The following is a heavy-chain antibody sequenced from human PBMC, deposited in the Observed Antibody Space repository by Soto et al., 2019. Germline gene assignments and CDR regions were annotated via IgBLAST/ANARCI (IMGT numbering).Heavy chain of an antibody. J-gene: IGHJ5*02. CDR3: ARGIVGATIYPFDP. D-gene: IGHD1-26*01. Sequence: ASVKVSCKASGYTFTSYAMHWVRQAPGQRLEWMGWINAGNGNTKYSQKFQGRVTITRDTSASTAYMELSSLRSEDTAVYYCARGIVGATIYPFDPWGQGTLVTVSS. V-gene: IGHV1-3*01. CDR1: GYTFTSYA. CDR2: INAGNGNT.